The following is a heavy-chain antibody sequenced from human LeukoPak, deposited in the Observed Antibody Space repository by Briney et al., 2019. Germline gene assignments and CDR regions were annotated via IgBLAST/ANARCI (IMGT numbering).Heavy chain of an antibody. Sequence: ASVKVSCTASGYTLTNYALNWVRQAPGQGLEWMGWINTNTGNPTYAQGFTGRFVFSLDTSVNTAYLQISSLKAEDTAIYYCARVQGYCSTTSCYPHYWGQGTLVTVSS. V-gene: IGHV7-4-1*02. CDR3: ARVQGYCSTTSCYPHY. J-gene: IGHJ4*02. CDR2: INTNTGNP. CDR1: GYTLTNYA. D-gene: IGHD2-2*01.